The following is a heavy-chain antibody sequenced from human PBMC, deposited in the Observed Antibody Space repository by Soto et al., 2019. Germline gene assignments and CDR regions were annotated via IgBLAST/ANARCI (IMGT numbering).Heavy chain of an antibody. CDR2: INHSGST. J-gene: IGHJ5*02. CDR3: ARGAGIAAAGTGWFDP. Sequence: QVQLQQWGAGLLKPSETLSLTCAVYGGSFSGYYWSWIRQPPGKGLEWIGEINHSGSTNYNPSLKSRVTISVDTSKNQFPLKLSSVTAADTAVYYCARGAGIAAAGTGWFDPWGQGTLVTVSS. D-gene: IGHD6-13*01. CDR1: GGSFSGYY. V-gene: IGHV4-34*01.